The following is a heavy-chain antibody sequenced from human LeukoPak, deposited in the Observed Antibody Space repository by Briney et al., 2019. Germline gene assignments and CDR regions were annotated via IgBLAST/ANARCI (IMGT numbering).Heavy chain of an antibody. CDR1: GFTFSNYE. J-gene: IGHJ4*02. CDR3: ARSYRSTNGVGIDC. Sequence: PGGSLRLSCSASGFTFSNYEMNWVRQAPGKGLEWVSYISGSGSTISYADSLKGRFTISRDNAKNSLYLQMHSLRVEDTALYYCARSYRSTNGVGIDCWGQGTLVTASS. CDR2: ISGSGSTI. V-gene: IGHV3-48*03. D-gene: IGHD3-16*02.